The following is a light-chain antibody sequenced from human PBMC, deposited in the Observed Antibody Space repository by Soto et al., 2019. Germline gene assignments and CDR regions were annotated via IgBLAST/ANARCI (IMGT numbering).Light chain of an antibody. CDR1: HDISNY. Sequence: DIQMTQSPSSLSASLGDSVTITCQASHDISNYLNWYQHKPGKAPKLLIYDSSNLEAGVPSRFSGSGSGTDFVFTISSLQPEDIATYYCQQYDNLLLTFGGGPKVEIK. CDR3: QQYDNLLLT. CDR2: DSS. V-gene: IGKV1-33*01. J-gene: IGKJ4*01.